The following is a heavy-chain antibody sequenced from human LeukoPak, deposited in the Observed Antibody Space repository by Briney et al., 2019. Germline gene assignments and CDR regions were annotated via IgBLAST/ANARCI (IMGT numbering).Heavy chain of an antibody. V-gene: IGHV3-48*04. J-gene: IGHJ6*02. CDR3: ARDRGVTLFYYGMDV. D-gene: IGHD2-21*02. CDR2: ISSSGSTI. Sequence: GGSLRLSCAASGFTFTNYGMNWVRQAPGKGLEWVSYISSSGSTIYYADSVKGRFTISRDNAKNSLYLQMNSLRAEDTAVYYCARDRGVTLFYYGMDVWGQGTTVTVSS. CDR1: GFTFTNYG.